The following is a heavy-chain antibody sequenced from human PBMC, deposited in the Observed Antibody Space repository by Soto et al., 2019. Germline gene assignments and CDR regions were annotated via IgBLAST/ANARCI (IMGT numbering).Heavy chain of an antibody. CDR2: IIPIFGTA. CDR1: GGTFSSYA. Sequence: QVQLVQSGAEVKKPGSSVKVSCKASGGTFSSYAISWVRQAPGQGLEWMGGIIPIFGTANYAQKFQGRVTITADKSTSTAYMELSRLRSEDTAVYYCARGFGSIAVAGGRPYGMDVWGQGTTVTVSS. J-gene: IGHJ6*02. V-gene: IGHV1-69*06. CDR3: ARGFGSIAVAGGRPYGMDV. D-gene: IGHD6-19*01.